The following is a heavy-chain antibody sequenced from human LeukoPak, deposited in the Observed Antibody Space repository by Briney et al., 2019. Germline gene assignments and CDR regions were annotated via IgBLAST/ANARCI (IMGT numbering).Heavy chain of an antibody. D-gene: IGHD6-19*01. CDR3: ARLGIAVAGTYQPYYFDY. Sequence: GGSLRLSCAASAFTFSDYYMSWIRQAPGKGLEWVSHISSSGSTIYYADSVKGRFIISRDNAKNSLYLQMNSLRAEDTAVYYCARLGIAVAGTYQPYYFDYWGQGTLVTVSS. CDR2: ISSSGSTI. J-gene: IGHJ4*02. V-gene: IGHV3-11*04. CDR1: AFTFSDYY.